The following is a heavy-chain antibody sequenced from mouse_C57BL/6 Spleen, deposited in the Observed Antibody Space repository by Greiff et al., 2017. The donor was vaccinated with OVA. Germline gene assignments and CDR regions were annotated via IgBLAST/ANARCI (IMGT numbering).Heavy chain of an antibody. Sequence: QVQLQQSGPELVKPGASVKLSCKASGYTFTSYDINWVKQRPGQGLEWIGWIYPRDGSTKYNEKFKGKATLTVDTSSSTAYMELHSLTSEDSAVYFCARSGDYDGSYAMDYWGQGTSVTVSS. J-gene: IGHJ4*01. CDR3: ARSGDYDGSYAMDY. V-gene: IGHV1-85*01. D-gene: IGHD2-4*01. CDR2: IYPRDGST. CDR1: GYTFTSYD.